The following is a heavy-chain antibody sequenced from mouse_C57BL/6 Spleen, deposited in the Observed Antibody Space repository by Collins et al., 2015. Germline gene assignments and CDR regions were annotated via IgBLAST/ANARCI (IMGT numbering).Heavy chain of an antibody. J-gene: IGHJ4*01. CDR3: NAGGYYEDAMDY. CDR1: GFNIKDYY. Sequence: EVQLQQSGAELVRSGASVKLSCTASGFNIKDYYMHWVKQRPEQGLEWIGWIDPENGDTEYAPKFQGKATMTADTSSNTAYLQLSSLTSEDTAVYYCNAGGYYEDAMDYWGQGTSVTVSS. CDR2: IDPENGDT. D-gene: IGHD2-3*01. V-gene: IGHV14-4*02.